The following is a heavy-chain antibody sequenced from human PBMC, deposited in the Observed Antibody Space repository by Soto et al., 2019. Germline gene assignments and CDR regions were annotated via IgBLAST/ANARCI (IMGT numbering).Heavy chain of an antibody. D-gene: IGHD5-12*01. CDR3: VRHTVRSCSCSDCTASKC. J-gene: IGHJ4*02. V-gene: IGHV4-39*01. CDR1: GGTIRSSSYY. CDR2: IYYSGST. Sequence: PSETLSLTCTVSGGTIRSSSYYWGWMRQSPGKGLVWIGSIYYSGSTYYHLSLKRRVTISKDTSQNQFSLKLSSVTAADWAVYYCVRHTVRSCSCSDCTASKCWGQASLV.